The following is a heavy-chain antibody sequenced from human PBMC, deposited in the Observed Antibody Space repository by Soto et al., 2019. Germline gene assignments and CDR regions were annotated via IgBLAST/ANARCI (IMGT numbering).Heavy chain of an antibody. V-gene: IGHV4-59*01. CDR1: GASIRSFF. D-gene: IGHD1-26*01. Sequence: QVHLQESGPGLVKPSETLSLTCTVSGASIRSFFWTWIRQPPGRGLEWLGNIYYSVSTNYNPSLKNRVTMSVDTSKNQFSLMLTSVTAADTAVYYCARPSGSYSYYYGMDVWGQGTTVTVSS. J-gene: IGHJ6*02. CDR2: IYYSVST. CDR3: ARPSGSYSYYYGMDV.